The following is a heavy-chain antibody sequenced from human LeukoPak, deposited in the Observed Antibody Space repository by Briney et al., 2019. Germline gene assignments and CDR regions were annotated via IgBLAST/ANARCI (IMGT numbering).Heavy chain of an antibody. CDR1: GHTFTSYD. Sequence: EASVKVSCKASGHTFTSYDINWVRQATGQGLEWMGWMNPNSGNTGYAQKFQDRVTITRNTSISTAYMELSSLRSEDTAVYYCARGRRYFDWLLSGPYYYYMDVWGKGTTVTVSS. J-gene: IGHJ6*03. CDR2: MNPNSGNT. CDR3: ARGRRYFDWLLSGPYYYYMDV. D-gene: IGHD3-9*01. V-gene: IGHV1-8*03.